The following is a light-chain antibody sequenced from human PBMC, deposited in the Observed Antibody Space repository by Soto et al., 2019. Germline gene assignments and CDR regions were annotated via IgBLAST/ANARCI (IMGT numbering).Light chain of an antibody. CDR1: SSNIGSKT. J-gene: IGLJ2*01. Sequence: QPVLTQPPSASGTPGQRVTISCSGSSSNIGSKTVSWYQQLPGTAPKLLIYSNNQRPSGVPDRFSGSKSGTSASLAISGLQSDDEADYYCAAWDDSLNGPVFGGGTKVTVL. CDR2: SNN. V-gene: IGLV1-44*01. CDR3: AAWDDSLNGPV.